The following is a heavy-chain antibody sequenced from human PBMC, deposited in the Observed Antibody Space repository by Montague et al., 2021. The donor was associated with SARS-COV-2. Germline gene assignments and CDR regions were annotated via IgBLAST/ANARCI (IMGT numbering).Heavy chain of an antibody. Sequence: SETLSLTCTVSGGSISSYYWSWIRQPPGKGPEWIGYIYYSGSTNYNPSLTSRVTISVDTSKNQFSLKLSSVTAADTAVYYCARVFPRWLQFDPYFDYWGQGTLVTVSS. D-gene: IGHD5-24*01. CDR2: IYYSGST. CDR1: GGSISSYY. V-gene: IGHV4-59*01. J-gene: IGHJ4*02. CDR3: ARVFPRWLQFDPYFDY.